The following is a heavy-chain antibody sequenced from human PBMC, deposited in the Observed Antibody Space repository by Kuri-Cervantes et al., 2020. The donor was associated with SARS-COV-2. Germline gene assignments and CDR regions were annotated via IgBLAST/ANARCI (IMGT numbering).Heavy chain of an antibody. CDR3: AKNRPADCGGYSRRGYFDL. V-gene: IGHV3-30*18. J-gene: IGHJ2*01. D-gene: IGHD2-21*01. CDR2: ISYDGSNK. Sequence: SLTLACVVSSFTLSTYGMHCVRQAPGRGMGWVANISYDGSNKNYADSVTGRFTISRDTSKNTLFLQSSILRAEDTAVYYCAKNRPADCGGYSRRGYFDLWGRGTLVTVSS. CDR1: SFTLSTYG.